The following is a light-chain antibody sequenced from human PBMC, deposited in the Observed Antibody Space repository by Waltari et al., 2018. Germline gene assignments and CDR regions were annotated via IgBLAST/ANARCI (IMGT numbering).Light chain of an antibody. CDR2: QDS. CDR3: QAWDSSTVV. Sequence: SYELTQPPSVSVSQGQTSSITCSGDKLGYKYACWYQQKPGQSPVLVIYQDSKRPSGIQGRFSGSNSGNTATLTISGTQAMDEADYYCQAWDSSTVVFGGGTKLTVL. V-gene: IGLV3-1*01. CDR1: KLGYKY. J-gene: IGLJ2*01.